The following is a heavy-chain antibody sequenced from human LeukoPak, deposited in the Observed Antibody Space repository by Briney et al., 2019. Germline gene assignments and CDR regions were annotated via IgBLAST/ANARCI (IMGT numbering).Heavy chain of an antibody. CDR1: GGSISSYY. CDR2: MYSSGSA. D-gene: IGHD6-19*01. Sequence: SETLSLTCTVPGGSISSYYWSWIRQPAGWGLEWVGRMYSSGSADYNPSLKSRVTMSVDTSKNQFSLKLSAVTAADSAVYYCPRDPTHSRGWFDSWGQGTLVNVSS. J-gene: IGHJ5*01. V-gene: IGHV4-4*07. CDR3: PRDPTHSRGWFDS.